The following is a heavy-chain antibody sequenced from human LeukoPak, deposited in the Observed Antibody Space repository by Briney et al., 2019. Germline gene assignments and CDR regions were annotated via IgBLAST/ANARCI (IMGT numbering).Heavy chain of an antibody. CDR1: GGTFSSYA. V-gene: IGHV1-69*04. CDR3: AADPGMGASYFEY. CDR2: IIPILGIA. D-gene: IGHD1-26*01. J-gene: IGHJ4*02. Sequence: SVKVSCKASGGTFSSYAISWVRQAPGQGLEWMGRIIPILGIANYAQKFQGRVTITADKSTSTAYMELSSLSSEDTAVYYCAADPGMGASYFEYWGQGTLVTVSS.